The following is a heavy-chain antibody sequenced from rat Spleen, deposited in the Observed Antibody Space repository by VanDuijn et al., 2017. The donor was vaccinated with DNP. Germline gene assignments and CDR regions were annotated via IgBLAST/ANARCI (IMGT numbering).Heavy chain of an antibody. V-gene: IGHV5-25*01. D-gene: IGHD1-2*01. CDR1: GFTFSNFY. Sequence: EVQLVESGGGLVQPGRSMKLSCAASGFTFSNFYMAWVRQAPTKGLEWVASISTGGGNTYYRDSVKGRFTISRDNAKSTLYLQMDSLRSEDTATYYCESVQGQLDWFTYWGQGVMVTVSS. CDR2: ISTGGGNT. J-gene: IGHJ2*01. CDR3: ESVQGQLDWFTY.